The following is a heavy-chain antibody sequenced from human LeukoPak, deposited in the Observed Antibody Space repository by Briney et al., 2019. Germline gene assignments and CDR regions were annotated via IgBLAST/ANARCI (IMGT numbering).Heavy chain of an antibody. CDR1: GGSISSYY. CDR3: ARTRVMATILGPRTLDY. J-gene: IGHJ4*02. D-gene: IGHD5-24*01. CDR2: IYYSGST. Sequence: SETLSLTCTVSGGSISSYYWSWIRQPPGKGLEWIGYIYYSGSTNYNPSLKSRVTISVDTSKNQFSLKLSSVTAADTAVYYCARTRVMATILGPRTLDYWGQGTLVTVSS. V-gene: IGHV4-59*08.